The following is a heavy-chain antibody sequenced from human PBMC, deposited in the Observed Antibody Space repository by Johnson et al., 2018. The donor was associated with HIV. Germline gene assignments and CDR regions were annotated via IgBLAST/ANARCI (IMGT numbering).Heavy chain of an antibody. CDR1: GFTVSSNY. D-gene: IGHD3-16*01. CDR3: ARLNDYLWGQRGAFDI. J-gene: IGHJ3*02. V-gene: IGHV3-66*04. Sequence: EVQLVESGGGLVQPGGSLRLSCAASGFTVSSNYMSWVRQAPGKGLEWVSVIYSGGSTYYADSMKGRFTISRDNSKNTLYLQMNSLRAEDTAVYYCARLNDYLWGQRGAFDIWGRGTMVSVSS. CDR2: IYSGGST.